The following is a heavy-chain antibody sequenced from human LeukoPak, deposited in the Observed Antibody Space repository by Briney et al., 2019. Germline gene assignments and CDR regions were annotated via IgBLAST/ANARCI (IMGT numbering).Heavy chain of an antibody. V-gene: IGHV4-30-4*08. CDR2: IYYSGST. J-gene: IGHJ4*02. Sequence: PSETLSLTCTVSGGSISSGDYYWSWIRQPPGKGLEWIGYIYYSGSTYYNPSLKSRVTISVDTSKNQFSLKLSSVTAADTAVYYCARAVDYSSTSCYLKYWGQGTLVTVSS. CDR1: GGSISSGDYY. CDR3: ARAVDYSSTSCYLKY. D-gene: IGHD2-2*01.